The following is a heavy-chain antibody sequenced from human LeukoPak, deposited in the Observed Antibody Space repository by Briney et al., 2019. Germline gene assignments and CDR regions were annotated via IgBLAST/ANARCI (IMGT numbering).Heavy chain of an antibody. V-gene: IGHV4-4*07. D-gene: IGHD3-3*01. CDR2: IYTSGST. Sequence: SETLSLTCTVSGGSISSYYWSWIRQPAGKGLEWIGRIYTSGSTNYNPSLKSRVTMSVDTSKNQFSLKLSSVTAADTAVYYCARASYDFWSSSADYNWFDPWGQGTLVTVSS. CDR3: ARASYDFWSSSADYNWFDP. J-gene: IGHJ5*02. CDR1: GGSISSYY.